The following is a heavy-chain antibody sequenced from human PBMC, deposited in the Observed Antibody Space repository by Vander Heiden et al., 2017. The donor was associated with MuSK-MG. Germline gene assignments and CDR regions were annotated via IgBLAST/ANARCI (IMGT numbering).Heavy chain of an antibody. CDR1: GYTFPPYW. J-gene: IGHJ4*02. Sequence: EVQLIQSGVEVRRPGESLRISCETSGYTFPPYWIAWVRQVPGRGLEWMGVIYPGDSDTKYGPSFQGQVTISVDNSITTAYLQWSSLKASDSGFYYCARGRDWNYGYFFDYWGQGTLVTVSS. CDR2: IYPGDSDT. D-gene: IGHD1-7*01. V-gene: IGHV5-51*03. CDR3: ARGRDWNYGYFFDY.